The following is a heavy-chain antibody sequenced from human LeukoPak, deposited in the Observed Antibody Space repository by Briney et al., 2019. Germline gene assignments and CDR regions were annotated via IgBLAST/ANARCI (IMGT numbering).Heavy chain of an antibody. CDR1: GYSFTSYW. D-gene: IGHD5-18*01. V-gene: IGHV5-51*01. Sequence: GESLKISCKGSGYSFTSYWIGWVRQMPGKGLEWMGIIYPGDSDTRCSPSFQGQVTISADKSISTAYLQWSSLKASDTAMYYCARQSSGGSYGLIMYNWFDPWGQGTLVTVSS. CDR3: ARQSSGGSYGLIMYNWFDP. CDR2: IYPGDSDT. J-gene: IGHJ5*02.